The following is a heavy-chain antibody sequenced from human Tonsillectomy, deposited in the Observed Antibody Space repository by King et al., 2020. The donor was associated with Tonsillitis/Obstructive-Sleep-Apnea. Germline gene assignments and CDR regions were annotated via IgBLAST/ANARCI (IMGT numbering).Heavy chain of an antibody. D-gene: IGHD2-15*01. CDR1: GFSLSTSGVG. V-gene: IGHV2-5*02. CDR2: IYWDDDK. CDR3: AHVVVVAAARGDHDAFDI. J-gene: IGHJ3*02. Sequence: TLKESGPTLVKPTQTLTLTCTFSGFSLSTSGVGVGWIRQPPGKALEWLALIYWDDDKRYSPSLKSRLTITKDTTKNQVVLTMTNMDPVDTATYYWAHVVVVAAARGDHDAFDIWGQGAMVTVSS.